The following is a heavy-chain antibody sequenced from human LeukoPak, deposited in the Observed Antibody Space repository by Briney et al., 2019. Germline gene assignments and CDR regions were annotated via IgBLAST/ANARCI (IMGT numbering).Heavy chain of an antibody. D-gene: IGHD4-17*01. CDR3: VRMTPVTSDAFGI. V-gene: IGHV7-4-1*02. J-gene: IGHJ3*02. CDR2: INTDTGNP. CDR1: GYTFTTYG. Sequence: ASVKVSCKASGYTFTTYGINWMRQAPGQGLEWMGWINTDTGNPTYAQGFTGRFVFSLDTSVSTAYLQINSLKAEDTAVYYCVRMTPVTSDAFGIWGQGTMVTVSS.